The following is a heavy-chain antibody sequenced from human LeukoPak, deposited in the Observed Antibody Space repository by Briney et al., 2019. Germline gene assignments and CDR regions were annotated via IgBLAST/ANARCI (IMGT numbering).Heavy chain of an antibody. Sequence: PSETLSLTCTVSGFSISSYYWSWLRQPPGKELEWVVYIYYGGGTNYNPSLKSRATISVDPSTNPFSLTLNSVTAADTAVYYCARVTGYMIEDYFDYWGQGTLVTVSS. CDR1: GFSISSYY. D-gene: IGHD3-9*01. J-gene: IGHJ4*02. CDR3: ARVTGYMIEDYFDY. CDR2: IYYGGGT. V-gene: IGHV4-59*01.